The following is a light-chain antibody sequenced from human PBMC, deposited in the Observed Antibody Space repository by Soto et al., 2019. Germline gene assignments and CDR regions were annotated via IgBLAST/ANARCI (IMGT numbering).Light chain of an antibody. V-gene: IGKV3D-20*02. CDR3: QQRSNSTPG. CDR1: QSASSIY. J-gene: IGKJ5*01. Sequence: EILLTQFPGTLSLSPGERATLSCGASQSASSIYLDWYQQKTGQAPRLLIYGASSRATGISERLSGSGYGTDLTLTISRMQPEDFATYYYQQRSNSTPGFGHGTRLEIK. CDR2: GAS.